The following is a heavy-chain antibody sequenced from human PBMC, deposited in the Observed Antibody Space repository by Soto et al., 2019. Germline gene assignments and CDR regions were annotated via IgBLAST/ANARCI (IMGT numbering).Heavy chain of an antibody. CDR1: GFIFSEST. J-gene: IGHJ4*02. V-gene: IGHV3-64D*06. CDR2: VSTSGRST. CDR3: VKQAHGLDGVAFDY. D-gene: IGHD2-15*01. Sequence: GGSLRLSCSASGFIFSESTIYWVRQVPGKGLEAISAVSTSGRSTYYADSVKDRFTISRDNSKNTLFLQMGSLRPEDTAIYYCVKQAHGLDGVAFDYWGQGTQVTVPS.